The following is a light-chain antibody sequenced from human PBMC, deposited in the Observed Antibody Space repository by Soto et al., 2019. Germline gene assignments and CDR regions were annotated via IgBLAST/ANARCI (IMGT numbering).Light chain of an antibody. Sequence: QSVLTQPRSVSGSPGQSVTISCSGTSSDFGAYNYVSWYQQHPGKAPKLMIYDVSKRPSGVPDRFSGSKSGNTASLTISGLQAEDEADYYCCSYAGFYTPYVFAPGTKVTVL. CDR2: DVS. CDR1: SSDFGAYNY. V-gene: IGLV2-11*01. CDR3: CSYAGFYTPYV. J-gene: IGLJ1*01.